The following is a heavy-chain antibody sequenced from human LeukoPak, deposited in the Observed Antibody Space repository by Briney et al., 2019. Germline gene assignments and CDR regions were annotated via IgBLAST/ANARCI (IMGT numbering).Heavy chain of an antibody. Sequence: GGSLRLSCAASGFSFRNACMSWVLQAPGKGLEWVGRIKSKTDGGTTDYAAPVKGRFTISRDDSKNTLYLQMNSLKTEDTAVYYCTTVWNCSGDCSDDFDIWGQGTMVTVSS. D-gene: IGHD2-21*02. V-gene: IGHV3-15*01. CDR3: TTVWNCSGDCSDDFDI. J-gene: IGHJ3*02. CDR2: IKSKTDGGTT. CDR1: GFSFRNAC.